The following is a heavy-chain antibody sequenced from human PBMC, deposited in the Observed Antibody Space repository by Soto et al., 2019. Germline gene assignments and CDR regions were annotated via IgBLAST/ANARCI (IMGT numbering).Heavy chain of an antibody. CDR3: AGDRGAGAFDI. D-gene: IGHD1-26*01. V-gene: IGHV3-33*01. Sequence: QVQLVESGGGVVQPGRSLRLSCAASGFTFSSYGMHWVRQAPGKGLEWVAVIWYDGSNKYYEDSVKVRFTISRDNSKNTLYLQMNSLRAEDPAVYYCAGDRGAGAFDIWGQGTMVTVSS. CDR1: GFTFSSYG. J-gene: IGHJ3*02. CDR2: IWYDGSNK.